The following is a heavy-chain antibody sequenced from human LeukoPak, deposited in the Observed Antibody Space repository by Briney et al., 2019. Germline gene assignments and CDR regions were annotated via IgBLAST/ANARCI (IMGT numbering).Heavy chain of an antibody. Sequence: SVKVSCKGSRWTFSSYTISWVRQAPGQGLEWMGRIIPILGIANYAQKFQGRVTITADKSTSTAYMELSSLRSEDTAVYYCASVYCSSTSCYSDYWGQGTLVTVSS. CDR3: ASVYCSSTSCYSDY. CDR2: IIPILGIA. CDR1: RWTFSSYT. D-gene: IGHD2-2*01. V-gene: IGHV1-69*02. J-gene: IGHJ4*02.